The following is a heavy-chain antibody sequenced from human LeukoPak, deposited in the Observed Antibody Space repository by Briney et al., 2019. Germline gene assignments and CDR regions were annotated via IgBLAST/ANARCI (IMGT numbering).Heavy chain of an antibody. D-gene: IGHD1-26*01. CDR2: IDWDDDK. Sequence: SGPALVKPTQTLTLTCTFSGFSLSTSGMCVSWIRQPPGKALEWLARIDWDDDKYYSTSLKTRLTISKDTSKNQVVVTMTNMDPXXXATYYCAXXXGELLXSFDIWGQGTMVTVSS. V-gene: IGHV2-70*11. CDR1: GFSLSTSGMC. CDR3: AXXXGELLXSFDI. J-gene: IGHJ3*02.